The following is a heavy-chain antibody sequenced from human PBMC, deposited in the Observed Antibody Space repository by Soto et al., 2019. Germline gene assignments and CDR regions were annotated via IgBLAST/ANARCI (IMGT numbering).Heavy chain of an antibody. J-gene: IGHJ4*02. V-gene: IGHV3-33*01. CDR1: GFSFGTYF. D-gene: IGHD3-16*01. CDR3: ARPLRTSGFGEVFDC. CDR2: SWYDGSNE. Sequence: GGSLRLSCAASGFSFGTYFLHWVRQAPGKGLEWVAVSWYDGSNEWYADSVKGRFTISRDNSKNSLYLQMNSLRAEDTAVYYCARPLRTSGFGEVFDCWGQGTLVTVSS.